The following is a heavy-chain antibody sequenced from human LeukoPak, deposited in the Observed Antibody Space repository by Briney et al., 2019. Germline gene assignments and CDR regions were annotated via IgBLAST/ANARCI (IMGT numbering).Heavy chain of an antibody. CDR3: AKDPIPGIAAANTNYYYYIDV. CDR2: IWYDGSIK. D-gene: IGHD6-13*01. Sequence: GGSLRLSCAASGFTFSTYGMHWVRQAPGEGLEWVAVIWYDGSIKYYADSVKGRFTTSRDNSKNTLYLQMNSLRAEDTAVYYCAKDPIPGIAAANTNYYYYIDVWGKGTTVTVSS. J-gene: IGHJ6*03. V-gene: IGHV3-33*06. CDR1: GFTFSTYG.